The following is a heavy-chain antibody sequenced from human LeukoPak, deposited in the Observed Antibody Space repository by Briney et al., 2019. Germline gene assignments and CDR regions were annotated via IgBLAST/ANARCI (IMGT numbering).Heavy chain of an antibody. Sequence: PGGSLRLSCAASGFTVSSNYMSWVRQAPGKGLEWVANIKQDGSEKYYVDSVKGRFTISRDNAKNSLYLQMNSLRAEDTAVYYCARVGFDYYFDYWGQGTLVTVSS. J-gene: IGHJ4*02. CDR3: ARVGFDYYFDY. V-gene: IGHV3-7*03. D-gene: IGHD3-10*01. CDR1: GFTVSSNY. CDR2: IKQDGSEK.